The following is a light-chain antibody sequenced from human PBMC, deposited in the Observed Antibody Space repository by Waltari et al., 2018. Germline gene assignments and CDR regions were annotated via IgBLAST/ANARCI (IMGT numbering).Light chain of an antibody. J-gene: IGKJ4*01. CDR1: PSLPNHTGDNY. Sequence: DIVMTQSPRSLPVTPGEPASISCRSSPSLPNHTGDNYLDWYLQKQGQSPQLLIYLGSNRASGVPDRFSGSGSGTDFTLKISRVEAEDVGVYYCMQVLQPPLTLGGGTNVEIK. V-gene: IGKV2-28*01. CDR2: LGS. CDR3: MQVLQPPLT.